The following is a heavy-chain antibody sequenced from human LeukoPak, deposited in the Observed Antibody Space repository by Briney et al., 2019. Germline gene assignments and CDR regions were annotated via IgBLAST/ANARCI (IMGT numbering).Heavy chain of an antibody. J-gene: IGHJ4*02. Sequence: GGSLRLSCGASGFTFTHYTMSWVRQAPGKGLEWVSSISSSGGSTYYADSVKGRFTISRDDSKNTLYVQMNSLRAEDTAVYYCAKVRTGHYFDYWGQGTLVTVSS. CDR2: ISSSGGST. CDR1: GFTFTHYT. D-gene: IGHD3/OR15-3a*01. CDR3: AKVRTGHYFDY. V-gene: IGHV3-23*01.